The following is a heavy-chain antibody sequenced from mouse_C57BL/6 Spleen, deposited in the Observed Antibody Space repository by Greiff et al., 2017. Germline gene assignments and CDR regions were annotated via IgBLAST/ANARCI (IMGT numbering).Heavy chain of an antibody. CDR3: AKVHYCCGSNPYVDV. J-gene: IGHJ1*03. CDR2: IYPGSGST. CDR1: GYTFTSYW. D-gene: IGHD1-1*01. V-gene: IGHV1-55*01. Sequence: QVQLKQPGAELVKPGASVKMSCKASGYTFTSYWITWVKQRPGQGLEWIGDIYPGSGSTNYNEKFKSKATLTVDTSSSTAYMQLSSLTSEDSTVYYCAKVHYCCGSNPYVDVWGTGTTVTVSS.